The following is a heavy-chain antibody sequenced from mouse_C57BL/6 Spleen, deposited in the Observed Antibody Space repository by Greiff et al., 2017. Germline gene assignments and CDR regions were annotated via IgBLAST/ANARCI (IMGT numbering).Heavy chain of an antibody. CDR2: IWSGGST. CDR3: ARIGPDEGYAMDY. CDR1: GFSLTSYG. Sequence: QVQLKESGPGLVQPSQSLSITCTVSGFSLTSYGVHWVRQSPGKGLEWLGVIWSGGSTDYNAAFISRLSISKDNSKSQVFFKMNSLQADDTAIYYCARIGPDEGYAMDYWGQGTSVTVSS. V-gene: IGHV2-2*01. J-gene: IGHJ4*01.